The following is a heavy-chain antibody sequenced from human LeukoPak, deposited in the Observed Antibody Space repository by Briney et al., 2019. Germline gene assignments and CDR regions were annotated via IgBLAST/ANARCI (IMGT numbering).Heavy chain of an antibody. J-gene: IGHJ4*02. CDR2: IYTSGST. V-gene: IGHV4-61*02. CDR3: ARDSNIARFFL. D-gene: IGHD4-11*01. Sequence: SETLSLTCTVSGASISSGNNYWSWIRQPAGKGLEWLGRIYTSGSTNYNPSLKSRVTISLDRSKNQFSLKLNSVTAADTAVYFCARDSNIARFFLWGQGTLVTVSS. CDR1: GASISSGNNY.